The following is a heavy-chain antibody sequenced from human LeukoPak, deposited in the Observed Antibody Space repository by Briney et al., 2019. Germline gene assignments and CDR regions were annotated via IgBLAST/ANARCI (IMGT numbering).Heavy chain of an antibody. CDR2: INTNTGNP. V-gene: IGHV7-4-1*02. J-gene: IGHJ5*02. D-gene: IGHD2-15*01. CDR3: ARPGYCSGGSCYGPWFDP. Sequence: ASVKVSCKASGYTFTSYAMNWVRQAPGQGLEWMGWINTNTGNPTYDQGFTGRFVFSLDTSVSTAYLQISSLKAEDTAVYYCARPGYCSGGSCYGPWFDPWGQGTLVTVSS. CDR1: GYTFTSYA.